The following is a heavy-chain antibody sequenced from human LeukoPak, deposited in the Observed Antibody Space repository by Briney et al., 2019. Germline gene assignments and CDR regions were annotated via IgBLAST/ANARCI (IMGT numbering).Heavy chain of an antibody. Sequence: GGSLRLSCAASGFSFSSYALSWVRQAPGKGLEWVSAIGISGDYTSYSDSVKGRFTISRDNSKNTLYLQMNSLRADDTAVYYCAKGQRSMVTTWPCEFDYWGQGTLVTVSS. CDR2: IGISGDYT. V-gene: IGHV3-23*01. CDR3: AKGQRSMVTTWPCEFDY. D-gene: IGHD4-17*01. CDR1: GFSFSSYA. J-gene: IGHJ4*02.